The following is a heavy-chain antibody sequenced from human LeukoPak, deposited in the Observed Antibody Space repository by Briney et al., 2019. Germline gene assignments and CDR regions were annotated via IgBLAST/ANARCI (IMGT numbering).Heavy chain of an antibody. J-gene: IGHJ6*02. V-gene: IGHV3-53*01. CDR3: ARAGLSYDSRGSNYYYGLDV. D-gene: IGHD3-22*01. Sequence: GGSLRLSCAASGFTVRSTSMSWVRQAPGKGLEWVSVIYSGGSTYYADSVKGRFTISRDNSKNTLHPQMNSLRAEDTAVYYCARAGLSYDSRGSNYYYGLDVWGQGTTVAVSS. CDR2: IYSGGST. CDR1: GFTVRSTS.